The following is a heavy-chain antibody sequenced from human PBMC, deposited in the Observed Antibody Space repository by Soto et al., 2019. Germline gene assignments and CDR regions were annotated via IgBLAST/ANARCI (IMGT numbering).Heavy chain of an antibody. CDR1: GFTFSSYS. J-gene: IGHJ5*02. D-gene: IGHD5-18*01. V-gene: IGHV3-48*02. CDR3: ARESGDTAMVYYNWFDP. Sequence: GGSLRLSCAASGFTFSSYSMNWVRQAPGKGLEWVSYISSSSSTIYYADSVKGRFTISRDNAKNSLYLQMNSLRDEDTAVYYCARESGDTAMVYYNWFDPWGQGTLVTVSS. CDR2: ISSSSSTI.